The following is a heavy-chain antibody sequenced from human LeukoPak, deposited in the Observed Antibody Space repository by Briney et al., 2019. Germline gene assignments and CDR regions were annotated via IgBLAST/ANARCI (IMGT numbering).Heavy chain of an antibody. CDR3: ARGYSTGWYLSS. D-gene: IGHD6-19*01. Sequence: GGSLRLSCAASGFTLDDYGMASVRQAPGKGLEWVSGINWNGGRTNYADSVKGRFTISRDNATKSLYLQMNSLRAEDTALYYCARGYSTGWYLSSWGQGTQVTVSS. CDR1: GFTLDDYG. V-gene: IGHV3-20*04. J-gene: IGHJ5*02. CDR2: INWNGGRT.